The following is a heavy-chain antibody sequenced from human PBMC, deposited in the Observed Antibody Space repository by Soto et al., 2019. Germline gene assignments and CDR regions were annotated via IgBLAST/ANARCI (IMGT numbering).Heavy chain of an antibody. CDR3: ARDQYYYDSSGYDYKKYYYYYGMDV. D-gene: IGHD3-22*01. Sequence: QVQLQESGPGLVKPSETLSLTCTVSGGSISSYYWSWIRQPPGKGLEWVGYIYYSGSTNYNPSHKIRVTISVDPSKTPFSLKLSSVTAADTAVYYCARDQYYYDSSGYDYKKYYYYYGMDVWGQGTTVTVSS. J-gene: IGHJ6*02. CDR1: GGSISSYY. CDR2: IYYSGST. V-gene: IGHV4-59*01.